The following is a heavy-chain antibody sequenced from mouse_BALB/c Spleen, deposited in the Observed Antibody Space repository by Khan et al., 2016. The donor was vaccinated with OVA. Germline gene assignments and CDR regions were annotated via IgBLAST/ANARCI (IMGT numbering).Heavy chain of an antibody. CDR1: GFNIKDTY. J-gene: IGHJ4*01. V-gene: IGHV14-3*02. D-gene: IGHD2-1*01. CDR2: IDPANGNT. Sequence: EVQLKESGAELVKPGASVKLSCTASGFNIKDTYMHWVKQRPEQGLEWIGRIDPANGNTKYDPKFQGKATITADTSSNTAYLQLSSLTSEDTAVDYCARNGNYYDAMDYWGQGTSVTVSS. CDR3: ARNGNYYDAMDY.